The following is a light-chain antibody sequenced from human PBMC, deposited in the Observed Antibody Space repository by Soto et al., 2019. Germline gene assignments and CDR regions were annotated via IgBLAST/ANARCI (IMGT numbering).Light chain of an antibody. CDR2: GAS. J-gene: IGKJ4*01. V-gene: IGKV3-20*01. CDR3: QQYGSSPLT. Sequence: EIVLTQSPGTLSLSPGERATLSCRASQSVSRSFLAWYQQKPGQAPRLPIYGASSRATGIPDRFSGSGSGTDFTLTISRLEPEDVAVYYCQQYGSSPLTFGGGTKVEIK. CDR1: QSVSRSF.